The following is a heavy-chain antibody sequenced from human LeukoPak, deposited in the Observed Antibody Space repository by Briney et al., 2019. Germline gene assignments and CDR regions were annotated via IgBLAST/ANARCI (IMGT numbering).Heavy chain of an antibody. V-gene: IGHV4-59*01. J-gene: IGHJ4*02. CDR1: GGSISSYY. D-gene: IGHD1-26*01. CDR3: ARRGTYYFFDY. CDR2: INYSGST. Sequence: SETLSLTCTVAGGSISSYYWSWIRQPPGKGLEWIGYINYSGSTFYNPSLRSRVNMSVDTSKKQFSLNLNSVTAADTAVYYCARRGTYYFFDYWGQGTLVTVSS.